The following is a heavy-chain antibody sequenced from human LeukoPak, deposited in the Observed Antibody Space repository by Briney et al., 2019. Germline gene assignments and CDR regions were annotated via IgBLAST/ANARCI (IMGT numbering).Heavy chain of an antibody. D-gene: IGHD6-19*01. CDR2: IYDSGST. V-gene: IGHV4-30-4*01. J-gene: IGHJ5*02. CDR3: ARGIYSSGPNWFDP. Sequence: PSETLSLTCTVSGVSISSGDYYWSWIRQPPGKGLEWIGYIYDSGSTYHNPSLKSRVTISVDTSKNQFSLKLNSVTSADTAVYYCARGIYSSGPNWFDPWGQGTLVTVSS. CDR1: GVSISSGDYY.